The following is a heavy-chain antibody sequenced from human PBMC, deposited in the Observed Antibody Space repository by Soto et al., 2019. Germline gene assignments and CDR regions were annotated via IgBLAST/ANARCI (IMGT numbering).Heavy chain of an antibody. V-gene: IGHV4-59*08. CDR1: GGSIGSYY. Sequence: QVQLQESGPGLVKPSETLSLTCSVSGGSIGSYYWSWIRQPPGKGLEWIGYIYYSGSTNYNPSLTSHVTISVDTSKSQFSLKLSSVTAADPAVYYCARGGWRQIDYWGQGTLVTVSS. J-gene: IGHJ4*02. CDR2: IYYSGST. CDR3: ARGGWRQIDY. D-gene: IGHD3-3*01.